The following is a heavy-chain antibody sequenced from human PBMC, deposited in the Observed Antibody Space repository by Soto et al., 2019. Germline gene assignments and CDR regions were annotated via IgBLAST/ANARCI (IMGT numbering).Heavy chain of an antibody. D-gene: IGHD3-3*01. V-gene: IGHV1-18*01. Sequence: QAQLVQSGPEVKKPGASVKVSCTASGYRFDTYGISWVRQAPGQGLEWMGRISAYSVDTNYAQKFEDRLTMTTDTSTNTAYMESKSLRSDDTALYFCARGHGEIIGAMDVWGQGTSVTVSS. CDR3: ARGHGEIIGAMDV. J-gene: IGHJ6*02. CDR1: GYRFDTYG. CDR2: ISAYSVDT.